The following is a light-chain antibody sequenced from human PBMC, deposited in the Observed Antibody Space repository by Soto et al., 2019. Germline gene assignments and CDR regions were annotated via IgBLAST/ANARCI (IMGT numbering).Light chain of an antibody. J-gene: IGLJ1*01. V-gene: IGLV2-14*01. Sequence: QSALTQPASGSGSPGQSITISCTGTSSDVGGYYYVSWYQHHPGKAPKLMIYQVSNRPSGVSNRFSGSKSGNTASLTISGLQAEDEADYYCSSYTSRNTFYVVGTGTKLTVL. CDR3: SSYTSRNTFYV. CDR2: QVS. CDR1: SSDVGGYYY.